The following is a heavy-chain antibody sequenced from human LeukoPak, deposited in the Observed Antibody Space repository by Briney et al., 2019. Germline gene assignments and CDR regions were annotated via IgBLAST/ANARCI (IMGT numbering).Heavy chain of an antibody. Sequence: PSETLSLTCAVSGDSISPYYWSWIRQPPGKGLEWIGYISYNGYTNYNPSLKSRVHISVDTSKSQFSLKLSSVTASDTAVYYCARNLEEYGSGSYEYWGQGTLVNVSS. V-gene: IGHV4-59*08. CDR2: ISYNGYT. D-gene: IGHD3-10*01. CDR3: ARNLEEYGSGSYEY. CDR1: GDSISPYY. J-gene: IGHJ4*02.